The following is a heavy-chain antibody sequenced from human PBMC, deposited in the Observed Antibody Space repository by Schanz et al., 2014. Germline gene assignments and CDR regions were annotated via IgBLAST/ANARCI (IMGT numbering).Heavy chain of an antibody. CDR2: IYSGGST. Sequence: VQLVESGGGVVQPGRSLRLSCAASGFTVSINYMSWVRQAPGKGLEWVSVIYSGGSTYYADSVKGRFTISRDNSKNTMYLQMNSLRAEDAAVYRCARDKNYDDSAEYGMDVWGQGTTVTVSS. V-gene: IGHV3-66*01. CDR1: GFTVSINY. D-gene: IGHD3-22*01. J-gene: IGHJ6*02. CDR3: ARDKNYDDSAEYGMDV.